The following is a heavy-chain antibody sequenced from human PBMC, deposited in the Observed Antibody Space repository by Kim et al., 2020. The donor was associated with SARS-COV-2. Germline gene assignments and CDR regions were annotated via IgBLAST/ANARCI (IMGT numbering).Heavy chain of an antibody. CDR2: MNPNSGNT. D-gene: IGHD3-22*01. CDR1: GYTFTSYD. J-gene: IGHJ4*02. CDR3: ARGGARYYDSSGYADY. Sequence: ASVKVSCKASGYTFTSYDVNWVRQATGQGLEWMGWMNPNSGNTGYAQKFQGRVTMTRNTSISTAYMELSSLRSEDTAVYYCARGGARYYDSSGYADYWGQGTLVTVSS. V-gene: IGHV1-8*01.